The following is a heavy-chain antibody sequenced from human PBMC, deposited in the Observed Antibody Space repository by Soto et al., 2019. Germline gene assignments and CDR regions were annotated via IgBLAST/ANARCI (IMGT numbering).Heavy chain of an antibody. CDR2: LWYDGNTK. J-gene: IGHJ4*02. D-gene: IGHD3-22*01. Sequence: LRLSCAASVFTFSTYGMHWVRQAPGRGLEWVAVLWYDGNTKYYGDSVKGRFTISRDSSKNTLYLHMNSLRAEDTAVYYCARADYDSSGYVDFWGQGTLVTVSS. CDR3: ARADYDSSGYVDF. V-gene: IGHV3-33*01. CDR1: VFTFSTYG.